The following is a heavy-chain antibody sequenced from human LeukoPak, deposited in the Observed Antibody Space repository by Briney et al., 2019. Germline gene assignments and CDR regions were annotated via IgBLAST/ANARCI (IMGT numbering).Heavy chain of an antibody. CDR1: GGTFSSYA. Sequence: ASVKVSCKASGGTFSSYAISWVRQAPGQGLEWMGRIIPIHGIANYAQKFQGRVTITADKSTSTAYMELSSLRSEDTAVYYCAREFHCDFWSGYRGIDPWGQGTLVTVSS. CDR3: AREFHCDFWSGYRGIDP. V-gene: IGHV1-69*04. CDR2: IIPIHGIA. D-gene: IGHD3-3*01. J-gene: IGHJ5*02.